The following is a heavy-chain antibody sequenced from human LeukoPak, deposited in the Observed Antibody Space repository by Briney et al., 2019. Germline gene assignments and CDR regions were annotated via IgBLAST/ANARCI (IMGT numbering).Heavy chain of an antibody. CDR3: TRIIKSGSFDY. V-gene: IGHV3-15*01. D-gene: IGHD1-26*01. J-gene: IGHJ4*02. CDR1: GFTFSSYG. CDR2: IKSKSDGGTA. Sequence: GGSLRLSCAASGFTFSSYGMHWVRQAPGKGLEWVGRIKSKSDGGTADYAAPVKGRFTISRDDSKNTLYLQMNSLKTEDTAVYYCTRIIKSGSFDYWGQGTLVTVSS.